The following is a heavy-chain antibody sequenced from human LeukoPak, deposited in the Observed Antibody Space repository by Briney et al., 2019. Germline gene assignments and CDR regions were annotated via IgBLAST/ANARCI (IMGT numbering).Heavy chain of an antibody. CDR1: GFTVSSNY. D-gene: IGHD2-15*01. CDR2: IKQDGSEK. V-gene: IGHV3-7*01. CDR3: ASVGPYWYFDL. J-gene: IGHJ2*01. Sequence: GGSLRLSCAASGFTVSSNYMSWVRQAPGKGLEWVANIKQDGSEKYYVDTVKGRFTISRDNAKNSLYLQMNSLRAKDTAVYYCASVGPYWYFDLWGCGTLVTVSS.